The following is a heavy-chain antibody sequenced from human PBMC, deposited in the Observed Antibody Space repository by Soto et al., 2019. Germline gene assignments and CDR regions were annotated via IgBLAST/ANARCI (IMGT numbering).Heavy chain of an antibody. CDR2: INHSGST. CDR1: GGSFSGYY. J-gene: IGHJ4*02. Sequence: LSLTCAVYGGSFSGYYWSWIRQPPGKGLEWIGEINHSGSTNYNPSLKSRVTISVDMSKNQFSLKLSSVTAADTAVYYCARGREMATDYWGQGTLVTVSS. V-gene: IGHV4-34*01. D-gene: IGHD5-12*01. CDR3: ARGREMATDY.